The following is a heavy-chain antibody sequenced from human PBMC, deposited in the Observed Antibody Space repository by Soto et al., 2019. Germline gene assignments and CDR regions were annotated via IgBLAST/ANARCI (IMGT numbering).Heavy chain of an antibody. D-gene: IGHD3-3*01. CDR2: IYPSDSDT. CDR1: GYNFAGYW. Sequence: GESLKISCKGSGYNFAGYWIAWVRQMPGKGLELTGTIYPSDSDTRCRPSFQGQVTISADKSISSAYLQWSSLRASDTAMYYCARGGVSTRTFDYWGQGTPVTVSS. CDR3: ARGGVSTRTFDY. V-gene: IGHV5-51*01. J-gene: IGHJ4*02.